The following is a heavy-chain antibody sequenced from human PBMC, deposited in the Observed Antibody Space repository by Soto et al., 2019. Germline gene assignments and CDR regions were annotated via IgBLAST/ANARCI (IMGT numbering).Heavy chain of an antibody. CDR2: IRNKANSYAT. J-gene: IGHJ4*02. D-gene: IGHD4-4*01. CDR3: TPYSNSVDY. V-gene: IGHV3-73*01. Sequence: GGSLRLSCAASGFTFSDSAMHWVRQASGKGLELVGRIRNKANSYATAYAASVKGRFTISRDDSKNTAHLQMNSPKTEDTAVYYCTPYSNSVDYWGQGTLVTVSS. CDR1: GFTFSDSA.